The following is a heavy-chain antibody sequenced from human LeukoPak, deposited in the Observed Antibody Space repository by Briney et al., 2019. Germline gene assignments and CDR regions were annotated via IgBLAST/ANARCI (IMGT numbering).Heavy chain of an antibody. CDR1: GGSISYYY. J-gene: IGHJ4*02. CDR3: ARDKVVGATYLDY. CDR2: IYYTGNT. D-gene: IGHD1-26*01. Sequence: SETLSLTCTVSGGSISYYYWNWICQPPGKGLEWIGYIYYTGNTNYNPSLKSRVTISVDTSKNQFSLKLSSVTAADTAVYYCARDKVVGATYLDYWGQGTLVTVSS. V-gene: IGHV4-59*01.